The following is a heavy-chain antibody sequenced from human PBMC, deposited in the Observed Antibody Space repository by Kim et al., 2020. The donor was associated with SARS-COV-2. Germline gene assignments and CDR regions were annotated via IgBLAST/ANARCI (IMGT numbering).Heavy chain of an antibody. CDR1: GFTFSSYP. CDR2: ISANGDST. Sequence: GGSLRLSCSASGFTFSSYPMHWVRQAPGKGLEYASAISANGDSTYYADSLKGRFTISRDNSKNTLYLQMSSLRAEDTAVYYCVKDRVVGAAPFYYDMDVWGQGTTVTVSS. J-gene: IGHJ6*02. CDR3: VKDRVVGAAPFYYDMDV. D-gene: IGHD1-26*01. V-gene: IGHV3-64D*09.